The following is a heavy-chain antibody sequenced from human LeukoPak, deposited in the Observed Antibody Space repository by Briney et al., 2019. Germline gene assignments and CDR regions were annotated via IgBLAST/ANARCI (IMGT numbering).Heavy chain of an antibody. J-gene: IGHJ4*02. CDR1: GFTLSRYW. CDR2: IRGDARDK. V-gene: IGHV3-7*01. D-gene: IGHD6-19*01. Sequence: GGSLRLSCAATGFTLSRYWMAWVRQAPGKGLEWVANIRGDARDKGYADSVKGRFSISRDNGKNSLYLQMNSLTDEDTAVYYCARDVAGALDFWGQGTLFIVSS. CDR3: ARDVAGALDF.